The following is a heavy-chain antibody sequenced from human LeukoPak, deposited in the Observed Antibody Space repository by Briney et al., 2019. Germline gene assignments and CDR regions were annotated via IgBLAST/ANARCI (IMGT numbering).Heavy chain of an antibody. CDR2: VSYSGST. Sequence: SETLSLTCTVSGGSIGSYYWNWIRQPPRKGLEWIGYVSYSGSTNYNPSLKSRVIMSVDKSKNQFSLKLSSVTAADTAVYFCARATSGYYFDFWDQGTLVTVSS. CDR3: ARATSGYYFDF. J-gene: IGHJ4*02. V-gene: IGHV4-59*01. CDR1: GGSIGSYY. D-gene: IGHD3-22*01.